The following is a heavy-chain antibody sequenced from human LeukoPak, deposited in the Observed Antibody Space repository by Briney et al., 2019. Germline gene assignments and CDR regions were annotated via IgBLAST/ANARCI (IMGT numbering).Heavy chain of an antibody. V-gene: IGHV4-30-2*01. Sequence: SQTLSLTCAVSGGSISSGGYSWSWIRQPPGKGLEWIGYIYHSGSTYSNPSLKSRVTISVDRSKNQFSLKLSSVTAADTAVYYCARGITGTTGGGDAFGIWGQGTMVTVSS. CDR3: ARGITGTTGGGDAFGI. J-gene: IGHJ3*02. CDR1: GGSISSGGYS. D-gene: IGHD1-20*01. CDR2: IYHSGST.